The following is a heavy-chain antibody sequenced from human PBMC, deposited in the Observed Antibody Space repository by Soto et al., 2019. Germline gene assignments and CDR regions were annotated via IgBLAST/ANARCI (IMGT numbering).Heavy chain of an antibody. D-gene: IGHD5-18*01. CDR2: MYNSGST. CDR1: GGSITSSY. V-gene: IGHV4-59*08. J-gene: IGHJ4*02. CDR3: ARHGAIYSNSWYDFDY. Sequence: SETLSLTCAVSGGSITSSYWSWIRQSPGKGLESVGYMYNSGSTNYNPSLKSRVTISVDMSQNQFSLKLTSVTAADTAVYYCARHGAIYSNSWYDFDYWGQGTLVTVSS.